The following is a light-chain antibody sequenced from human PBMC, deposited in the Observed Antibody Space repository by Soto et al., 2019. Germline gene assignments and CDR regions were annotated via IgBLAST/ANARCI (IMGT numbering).Light chain of an antibody. CDR3: QQYYSTPRT. CDR1: QSVLYSSNNKNY. Sequence: DIVMTQSPDSLAVSLGERATINCKSSQSVLYSSNNKNYLAWYQQKPGQPPKLLIYWASTRESGVPDRFSGRGSGPAFTLTISSLQAEDVAVYYCQQYYSTPRTFGQGTKLEIK. V-gene: IGKV4-1*01. CDR2: WAS. J-gene: IGKJ2*01.